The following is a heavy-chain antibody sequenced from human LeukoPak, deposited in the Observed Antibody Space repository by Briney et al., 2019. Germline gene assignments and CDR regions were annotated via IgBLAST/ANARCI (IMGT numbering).Heavy chain of an antibody. D-gene: IGHD6-19*01. J-gene: IGHJ4*02. V-gene: IGHV1-3*01. CDR3: ARSYSSGWYKFDY. Sequence: ASVKVSCKASGYTFTSYAMHWVRQAPGQRLEWMGWINAGNGNTKYSQKFQGRVTITTDTSASTAYMELSSLRSEDTAVYYCARSYSSGWYKFDYWGQGTLVTVSS. CDR2: INAGNGNT. CDR1: GYTFTSYA.